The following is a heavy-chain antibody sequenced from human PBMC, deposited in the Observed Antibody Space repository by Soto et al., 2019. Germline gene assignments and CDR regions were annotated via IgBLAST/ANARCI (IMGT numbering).Heavy chain of an antibody. D-gene: IGHD1-1*01. CDR1: GFTFSDYA. J-gene: IGHJ4*02. CDR2: MSGSGGSI. V-gene: IGHV3-23*01. CDR3: AKTLGSNWLLDY. Sequence: GGSLRLSCAGSGFTFSDYAISWVRQAPGKGLEWVSAMSGSGGSIYYADFVKGRFTISRDNSKNTVYLQMSSLRGEDTAIYYCAKTLGSNWLLDYWGRGTLVTVSS.